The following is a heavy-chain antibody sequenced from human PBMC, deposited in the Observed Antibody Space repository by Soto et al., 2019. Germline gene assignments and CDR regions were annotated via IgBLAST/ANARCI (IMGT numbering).Heavy chain of an antibody. CDR2: ITPIFGTT. Sequence: QVQLVQSGAEVKKPGSSVKVSCKASGGTFSNYAISWVRQAPGQGLEWMGGITPIFGTTTYAQRLQVRVTITADKSSTTAQMELSSLRSEDTAVYYCARVITVTPVGYYGMDVWGQGTTVTVSS. D-gene: IGHD4-4*01. V-gene: IGHV1-69*06. J-gene: IGHJ6*02. CDR3: ARVITVTPVGYYGMDV. CDR1: GGTFSNYA.